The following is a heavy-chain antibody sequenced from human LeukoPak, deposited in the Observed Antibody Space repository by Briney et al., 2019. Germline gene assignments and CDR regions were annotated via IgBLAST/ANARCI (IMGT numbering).Heavy chain of an antibody. CDR1: GFTFSSYW. D-gene: IGHD4-23*01. Sequence: GGPLRPSCPPPGFTFSSYWISWVRQPPGKGLEWGPTLKQDGSEKYYVDSVKGRFTISRDNAKNSLYLQMTSLRAEDTAVYYCTRSTTVVTPKANDYWGQGTLVTVSS. J-gene: IGHJ4*02. V-gene: IGHV3-7*01. CDR2: LKQDGSEK. CDR3: TRSTTVVTPKANDY.